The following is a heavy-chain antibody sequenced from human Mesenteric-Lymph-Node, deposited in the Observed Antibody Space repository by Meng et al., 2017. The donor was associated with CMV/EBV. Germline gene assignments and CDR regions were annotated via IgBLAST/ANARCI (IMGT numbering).Heavy chain of an antibody. Sequence: FTFSRYGMNGVRQAPGKGPEWVASISSTSSYIYYADSVKGRFTISRDNAKNSLYLQMNSLRDEDTAVYYCARDRLPGYREDQNWFDPWGQGTLVTVSS. D-gene: IGHD2-2*02. CDR2: ISSTSSYI. CDR1: FTFSRYG. J-gene: IGHJ5*02. V-gene: IGHV3-21*01. CDR3: ARDRLPGYREDQNWFDP.